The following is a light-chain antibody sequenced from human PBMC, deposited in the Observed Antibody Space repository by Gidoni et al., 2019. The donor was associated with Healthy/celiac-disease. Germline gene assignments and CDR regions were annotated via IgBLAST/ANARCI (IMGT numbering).Light chain of an antibody. V-gene: IGLV2-14*01. CDR3: SSYTSSSTPVV. J-gene: IGLJ2*01. CDR2: DVS. CDR1: SSDGGGYNY. Sequence: QSALTQPASVSGSPGQSITISCTGTSSDGGGYNYVSWYQQHPGKAPKLMIYDVSNRPPGVSNRFSGSKSGNTASLTISGLQAEDEADYYCSSYTSSSTPVVFGGGTKLTVL.